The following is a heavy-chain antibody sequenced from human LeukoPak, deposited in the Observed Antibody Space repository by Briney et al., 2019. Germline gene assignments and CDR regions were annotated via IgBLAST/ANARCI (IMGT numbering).Heavy chain of an antibody. J-gene: IGHJ6*02. CDR3: ARAGIAAAGQPNYYYYYGMDV. D-gene: IGHD6-13*01. Sequence: SETLSLTCTVSGGSISSYYWSWIRQPPGEGLEWIGYIYYSGSTNYNPSLKSRVTISVDTSKNQFSLKLSSVTAADTAVYYCARAGIAAAGQPNYYYYYGMDVWGQGTTVTVSS. V-gene: IGHV4-59*01. CDR2: IYYSGST. CDR1: GGSISSYY.